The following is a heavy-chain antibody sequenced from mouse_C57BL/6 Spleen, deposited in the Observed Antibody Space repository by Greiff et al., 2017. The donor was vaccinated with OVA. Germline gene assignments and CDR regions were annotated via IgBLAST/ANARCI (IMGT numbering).Heavy chain of an antibody. CDR2: IDPSDSET. J-gene: IGHJ2*01. CDR1: GYTFTSYW. V-gene: IGHV1-52*01. D-gene: IGHD2-12*01. Sequence: QVQLQQPGADLVKPGASVKVSCKASGYTFTSYWMHWVKQRPIQGLEWIGNIDPSDSETQYNQKFKDKATLTVDKTYSTAYMQLSVLTSEDDAVYCCATLRRDYFDYWGQGTTLTVSS. CDR3: ATLRRDYFDY.